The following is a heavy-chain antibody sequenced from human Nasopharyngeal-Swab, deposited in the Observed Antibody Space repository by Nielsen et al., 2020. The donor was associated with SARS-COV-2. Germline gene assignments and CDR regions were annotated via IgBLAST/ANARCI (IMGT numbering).Heavy chain of an antibody. Sequence: SETLSLTCTVSGGSISSSSYYWGWIRQPPGKGLEWIGSIYYSGSTYYNPSLKSRVTISVDTSKNQFSLKLSSVTAADTAVYYCARGLFGEFDWGQGTLVTVSS. CDR2: IYYSGST. J-gene: IGHJ4*02. V-gene: IGHV4-39*01. CDR1: GGSISSSSYY. CDR3: ARGLFGEFD. D-gene: IGHD3-10*02.